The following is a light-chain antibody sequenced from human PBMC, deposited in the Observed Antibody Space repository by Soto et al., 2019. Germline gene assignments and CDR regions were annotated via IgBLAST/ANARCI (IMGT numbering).Light chain of an antibody. CDR2: GAS. Sequence: VLTQSPATLSVSQGVRPTLACGASQSVSSSYLAWYQQKPGQAPRLLIYGASSRATGIPDRFSGSGSGTDFTLTISRREPEDFAVYYCQQYGRSRAFGQGTKVDIK. CDR1: QSVSSSY. J-gene: IGKJ1*01. V-gene: IGKV3-20*01. CDR3: QQYGRSRA.